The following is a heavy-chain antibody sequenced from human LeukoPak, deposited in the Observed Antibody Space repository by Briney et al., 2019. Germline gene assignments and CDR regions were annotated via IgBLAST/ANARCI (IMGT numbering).Heavy chain of an antibody. CDR1: GYTFTSYA. Sequence: GASVKVSCKASGYTFTSYAMNWVRQAPGQGLEWMGGIIPIFGTANYAQKFQGRVTITADESTSTAYMELSSLRSEDTAVYYCARDSGYDIHYYYMDVWGKGTTVTVSS. D-gene: IGHD5-12*01. J-gene: IGHJ6*03. V-gene: IGHV1-69*13. CDR3: ARDSGYDIHYYYMDV. CDR2: IIPIFGTA.